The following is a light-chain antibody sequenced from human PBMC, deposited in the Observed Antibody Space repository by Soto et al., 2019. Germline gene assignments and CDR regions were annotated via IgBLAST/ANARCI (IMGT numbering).Light chain of an antibody. J-gene: IGKJ1*01. CDR1: QSVSSN. Sequence: EIVMTQSPATPSVSPGEKATPPRRASQSVSSNLAWYQQRPGQAPRLLIYRASTRATGVPARFSGSGSGTEFTLTISSLQSEDFAIYYCQQYQNLWTFGQGTKVDIK. CDR2: RAS. V-gene: IGKV3-15*01. CDR3: QQYQNLWT.